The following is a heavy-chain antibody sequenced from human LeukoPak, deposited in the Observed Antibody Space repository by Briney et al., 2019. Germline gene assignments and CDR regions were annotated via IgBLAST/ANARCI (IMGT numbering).Heavy chain of an antibody. Sequence: GESLKISCKGSGYSFTIYWIGWVRQIPGKGLEWMGIIYPGDSDTRYSPSFQGQVTISADKSISTAYLQWSSLKASDTAMYYCARANINYGYSNLFDFWGQGTLVTVSS. CDR3: ARANINYGYSNLFDF. CDR1: GYSFTIYW. V-gene: IGHV5-51*01. CDR2: IYPGDSDT. J-gene: IGHJ4*02. D-gene: IGHD5-18*01.